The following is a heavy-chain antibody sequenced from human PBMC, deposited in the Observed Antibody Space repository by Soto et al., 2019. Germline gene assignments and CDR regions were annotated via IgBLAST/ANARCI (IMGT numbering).Heavy chain of an antibody. CDR3: AREASVLIPAAQPSRFDS. J-gene: IGHJ4*02. V-gene: IGHV1-18*01. D-gene: IGHD2-2*01. CDR2: ISPYSGYT. CDR1: GYSFMKYG. Sequence: ASVKVSCKGFGYSFMKYGINWVRRAPGQGLEWVGWISPYSGYTHSAQKFHGRLTLTTDTAASTAYMELRILRSADTALYYRAREASVLIPAAQPSRFDSWGQGTLVTVSS.